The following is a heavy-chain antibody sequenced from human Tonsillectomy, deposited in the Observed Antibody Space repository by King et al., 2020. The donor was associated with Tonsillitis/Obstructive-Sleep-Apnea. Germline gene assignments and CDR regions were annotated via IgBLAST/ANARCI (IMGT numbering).Heavy chain of an antibody. CDR1: GGSFSSGGYY. CDR3: ARGDDYDNYFDY. CDR2: IYYSGIT. Sequence: LQLQESGPGLVKPSHTLSLTCTVSGGSFSSGGYYWSWIRQHPGQGLEWIGYIYYSGITYYNPSLKSRVTISVDTSKTQFSMKLSSVTAADTAVYYCARGDDYDNYFDYWGQGTLVTVSS. V-gene: IGHV4-31*03. J-gene: IGHJ4*02. D-gene: IGHD4-17*01.